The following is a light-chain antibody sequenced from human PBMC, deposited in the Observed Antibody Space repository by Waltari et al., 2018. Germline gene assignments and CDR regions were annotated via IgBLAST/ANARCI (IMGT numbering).Light chain of an antibody. CDR3: SSYAGADTVV. Sequence: QSALTQPPSASGSPGQSVTISCTGTSSDVGGYNYVPWYQQYPDKAPKLTIYEVNKRPSGVPDRFSGSKSGNTASLTVSGLQAEDEADYYCSSYAGADTVVFGGGTKLTVL. CDR2: EVN. V-gene: IGLV2-8*01. CDR1: SSDVGGYNY. J-gene: IGLJ2*01.